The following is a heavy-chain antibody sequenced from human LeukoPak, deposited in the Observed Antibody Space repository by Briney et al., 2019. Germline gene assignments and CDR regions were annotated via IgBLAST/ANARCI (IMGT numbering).Heavy chain of an antibody. CDR1: GFTFSSYR. D-gene: IGHD2-2*01. CDR2: ISGSGYNT. CDR3: AGYCSTTTCYSSPNWFDP. J-gene: IGHJ5*02. V-gene: IGHV3-23*01. Sequence: PGGSLRLSCAASGFTFSSYRMNWVRQAPGKGLEWISGISGSGYNTYYADSVKGRFTISRDNSKNTLYLQMNSLRAEDTAVYYCAGYCSTTTCYSSPNWFDPWGQGTLVTVSS.